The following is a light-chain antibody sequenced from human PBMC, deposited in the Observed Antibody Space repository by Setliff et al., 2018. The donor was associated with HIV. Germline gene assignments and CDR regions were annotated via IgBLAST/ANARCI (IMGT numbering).Light chain of an antibody. V-gene: IGLV3-21*03. Sequence: SYELTQPPSVSVAPGKTARITCRGNNIGSKSVHWYQQKPGQAPVLVVYDDNDRPSGIPERFSGSNSGNTATLTISRVEAGDEADYYCQVWDTSNDHQVFGTGTKGTV. J-gene: IGLJ1*01. CDR3: QVWDTSNDHQV. CDR2: DDN. CDR1: NIGSKS.